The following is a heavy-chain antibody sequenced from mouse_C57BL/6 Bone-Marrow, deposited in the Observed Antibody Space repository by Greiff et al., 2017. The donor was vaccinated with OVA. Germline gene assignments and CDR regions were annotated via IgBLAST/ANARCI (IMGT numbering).Heavy chain of an antibody. Sequence: VQLQQPGAELVKPGASVKVSCKASGYTFTSYWMHWVKQRPGPGLEWIGRIHPSDSATNYNQKFKGKATLTVDKSSRTAYMQRSSVKSEDAAVYDCARRGYGYDDDWGQGTTLTVSS. CDR2: IHPSDSAT. CDR1: GYTFTSYW. CDR3: ARRGYGYDDD. D-gene: IGHD2-2*01. V-gene: IGHV1-74*01. J-gene: IGHJ2*01.